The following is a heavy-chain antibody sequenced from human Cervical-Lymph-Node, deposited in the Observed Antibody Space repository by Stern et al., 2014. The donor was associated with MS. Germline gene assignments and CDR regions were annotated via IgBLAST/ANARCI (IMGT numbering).Heavy chain of an antibody. CDR3: ASPGLAYDQDN. CDR2: ISTDNGNT. CDR1: GYTFTNYD. J-gene: IGHJ4*02. D-gene: IGHD3-3*01. V-gene: IGHV1-18*01. Sequence: QVQLVESGAEVKKPGASVKVSCKPSGYTFTNYDITWVRQALGQGLEWMGWISTDNGNTNYAQKFQGRVTMTTDTSTSTVYMELRSLRSDDTAVYYCASPGLAYDQDNWGQGTPVIVS.